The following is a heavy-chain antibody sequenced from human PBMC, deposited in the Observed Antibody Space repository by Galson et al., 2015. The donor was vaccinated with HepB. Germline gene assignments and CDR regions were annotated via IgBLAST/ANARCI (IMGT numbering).Heavy chain of an antibody. Sequence: LSLTCSVSGGSIISSNWWSWVRQPPGKGLEWIGEVYHSGSTNYTPSLKSRVTISIDTSKNQFSLKLNSVTAADTAVYFCARIGKEYFHFWTGYYPYYFDSWGPGTLVTVSS. CDR2: VYHSGST. CDR1: GGSIISSNW. D-gene: IGHD3/OR15-3a*01. CDR3: ARIGKEYFHFWTGYYPYYFDS. V-gene: IGHV4-4*01. J-gene: IGHJ4*02.